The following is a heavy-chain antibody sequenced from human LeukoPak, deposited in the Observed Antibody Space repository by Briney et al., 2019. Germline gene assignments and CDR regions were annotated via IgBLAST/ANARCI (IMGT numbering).Heavy chain of an antibody. CDR3: ARAHYYDSSRYYGHFDY. CDR2: IYPGDSDT. CDR1: GYSFTRYW. J-gene: IGHJ4*02. V-gene: IGHV5-51*01. D-gene: IGHD3-22*01. Sequence: GESLKISWKGSGYSFTRYWIGGVRQMPGKGLEWMGIIYPGDSDTRYSPSLQRPVTISSHQFITTAYLQWSSLQASDTAMYYCARAHYYDSSRYYGHFDYWGQGTLVTVSS.